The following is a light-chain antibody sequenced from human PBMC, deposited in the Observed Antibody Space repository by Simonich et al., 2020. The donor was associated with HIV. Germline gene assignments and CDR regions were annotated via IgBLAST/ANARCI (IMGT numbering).Light chain of an antibody. CDR3: QQYNNWPPERT. CDR1: QSVSSN. Sequence: EIVMTQSPATLSVSPGERATLSCRASQSVSSNLAWYHQKPGQAPRILIYGAFTRATGIPARFSGSGAGTEFTLTISSLQSEDFAVYYCQQYNNWPPERTFGQGTKVEIK. CDR2: GAF. J-gene: IGKJ1*01. V-gene: IGKV3-15*01.